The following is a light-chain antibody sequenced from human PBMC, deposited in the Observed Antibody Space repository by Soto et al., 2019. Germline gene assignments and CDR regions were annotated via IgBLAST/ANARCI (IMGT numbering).Light chain of an antibody. J-gene: IGKJ5*01. Sequence: EIVLTHSPATLSLSPCERATLSFSASQSVSSYLAWYQQKPGQAPRLLIYDASNRATGIPARFSGSGSGTDFTLTISSLEPEDFAVYYCHQRQYWPPITFGQGTRLEI. CDR3: HQRQYWPPIT. CDR1: QSVSSY. CDR2: DAS. V-gene: IGKV3-11*01.